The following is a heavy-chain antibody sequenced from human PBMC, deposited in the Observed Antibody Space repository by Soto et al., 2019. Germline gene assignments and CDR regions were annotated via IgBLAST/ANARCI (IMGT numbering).Heavy chain of an antibody. V-gene: IGHV4-59*01. CDR1: GGSISSYY. CDR2: IYYSGST. CDR3: ARYSLAAAGPYNWFDP. J-gene: IGHJ5*02. D-gene: IGHD6-13*01. Sequence: SETLSLTCTVSGGSISSYYWSWIRQPPGKGLEWIGYIYYSGSTNYNPSLKSRVTISVDTSKNQFSLKLSSVTAADTAVYYCARYSLAAAGPYNWFDPWGQGTLVTVSS.